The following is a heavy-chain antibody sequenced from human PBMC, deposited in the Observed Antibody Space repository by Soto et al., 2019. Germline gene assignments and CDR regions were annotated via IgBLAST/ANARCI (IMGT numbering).Heavy chain of an antibody. CDR2: ISYDGSNK. J-gene: IGHJ6*02. V-gene: IGHV3-30-3*01. CDR3: ARDIATIFTYGMDV. CDR1: GFTFSSYA. D-gene: IGHD3-3*01. Sequence: GGSLRLSCAASGFTFSSYAMHWVRQAPGKGLEWVAVISYDGSNKYYADSVKGRFTISRDNSKNTLYLQMNSLRAEDTAVYYCARDIATIFTYGMDVWGQGTTVTVSS.